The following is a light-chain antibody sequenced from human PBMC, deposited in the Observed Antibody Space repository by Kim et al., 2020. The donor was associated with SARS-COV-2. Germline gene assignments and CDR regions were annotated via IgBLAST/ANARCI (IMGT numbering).Light chain of an antibody. CDR1: NSNVGDLG. CDR3: SAWDSSRTAWV. CDR2: RDD. J-gene: IGLJ2*01. V-gene: IGLV10-54*04. Sequence: QPVTLPCPGSNSNVGDLGAAWLQQHQDRPPKLLSYRDDNRASGISERFFASRSGNTASLTITGLQPEDEADYYCSAWDSSRTAWVFAGGTQLTVL.